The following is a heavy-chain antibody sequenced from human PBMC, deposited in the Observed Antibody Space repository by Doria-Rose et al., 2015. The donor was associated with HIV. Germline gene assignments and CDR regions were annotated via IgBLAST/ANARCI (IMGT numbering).Heavy chain of an antibody. CDR3: ARIKSSRWYHKYYFDF. D-gene: IGHD6-13*01. J-gene: IGHJ4*02. V-gene: IGHV2-26*01. CDR2: IISDDER. CDR1: GVSLSSPGMG. Sequence: SGPVLVKPTETLTPTCTVSGVSLSSPGMGVSWIRQPPGKALEWLANIISDDERSYNTSLKSRLTISRGTSKSQVVLTMTDMDPVDTATYYCARIKSSRWYHKYYFDFWGQGTLVIVSA.